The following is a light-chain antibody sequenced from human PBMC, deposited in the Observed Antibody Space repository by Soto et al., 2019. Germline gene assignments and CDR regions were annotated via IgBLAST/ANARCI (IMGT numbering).Light chain of an antibody. Sequence: DIQMTQSPASLSASVGERVTITCRASQGITDNLAWYQQKTGQVPKLLIYAASTLQSGVASRFSGGGSGASFTLPISSLQPEDVATYYCQNYNSTPLTFGGGTKVEIK. CDR3: QNYNSTPLT. CDR1: QGITDN. CDR2: AAS. J-gene: IGKJ4*01. V-gene: IGKV1-27*01.